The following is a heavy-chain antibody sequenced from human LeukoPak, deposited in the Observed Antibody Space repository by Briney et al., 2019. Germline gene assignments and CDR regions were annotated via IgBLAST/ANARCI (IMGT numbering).Heavy chain of an antibody. V-gene: IGHV3-48*01. CDR3: ARARGDYLYYFDY. D-gene: IGHD4-17*01. CDR2: ISTGSDTI. CDR1: GFTLSSYS. J-gene: IGHJ4*02. Sequence: GGSLRLSCVASGFTLSSYSMNWVRQAPGQGLEWLSYISTGSDTIYYADSVKGRFTISRDNSKNTLYLQMNSLRAEDTAVYYCARARGDYLYYFDYWGQGTLVTVSS.